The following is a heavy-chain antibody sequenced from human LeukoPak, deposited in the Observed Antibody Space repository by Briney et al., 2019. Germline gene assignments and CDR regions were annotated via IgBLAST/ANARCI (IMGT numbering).Heavy chain of an antibody. J-gene: IGHJ4*02. Sequence: SETLSLTCTVSGGSISGYYWSWIRQSPAKGLEWIGYIFYSGSTNYNPSLKGRGTISVDRSKSQFSLTLYSLTATDTAVYFCARHGQGPLIPLDYWGQGILVTVS. D-gene: IGHD3-16*01. CDR1: GGSISGYY. V-gene: IGHV4-59*08. CDR3: ARHGQGPLIPLDY. CDR2: IFYSGST.